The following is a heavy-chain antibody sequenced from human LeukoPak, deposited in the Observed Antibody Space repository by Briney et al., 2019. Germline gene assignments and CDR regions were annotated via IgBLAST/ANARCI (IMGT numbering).Heavy chain of an antibody. D-gene: IGHD3-16*01. CDR2: IDWDDDK. V-gene: IGHV2-70*11. CDR3: ARSYVWGSYDAFDI. Sequence: SVPGPALVKPAQTLTLTCTFSGISLSTSGMCVSWIRQPPGKALEWLARIDWDDDKYYSTSLKTRLTISKDTSKNQVVLTMTNMDPVDTATYYCARSYVWGSYDAFDIWGQGTMVTVSS. CDR1: GISLSTSGMC. J-gene: IGHJ3*02.